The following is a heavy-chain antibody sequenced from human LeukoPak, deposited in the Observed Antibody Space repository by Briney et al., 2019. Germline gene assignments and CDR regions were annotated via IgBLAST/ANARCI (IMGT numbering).Heavy chain of an antibody. J-gene: IGHJ4*02. CDR2: INGNGAST. CDR1: GFSFNDHA. Sequence: GGSLRLSCAASGFSFNDHAMSWVRQAPGKGLEWVSGINGNGASTYYSDSVKGRFTISRDNSKNTVYLRMSSLRADDTATYYCAKDQTHSYYYLDSWGQGALVTVSS. V-gene: IGHV3-23*01. D-gene: IGHD1-26*01. CDR3: AKDQTHSYYYLDS.